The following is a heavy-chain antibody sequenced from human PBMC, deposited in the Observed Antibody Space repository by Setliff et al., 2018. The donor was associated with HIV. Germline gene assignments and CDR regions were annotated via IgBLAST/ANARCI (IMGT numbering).Heavy chain of an antibody. CDR1: GYTFTAYY. CDR3: ARENXXYRAFDY. Sequence: ASVKVSCKASGYTFTAYYMRWVRQAPGQGLEWMGWIYPNSGGTKYAQKFQGRVTMTRDTSISAAYMELSRLRSDDTAVYYCARENXXYRAFDYWGQATLVTVSS. CDR2: IYPNSGGT. D-gene: IGHD3-16*02. J-gene: IGHJ4*02. V-gene: IGHV1-2*02.